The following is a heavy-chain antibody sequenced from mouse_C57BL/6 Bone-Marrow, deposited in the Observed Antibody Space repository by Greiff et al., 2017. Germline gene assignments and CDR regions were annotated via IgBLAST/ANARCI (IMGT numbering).Heavy chain of an antibody. Sequence: VQLKQSGAELVRPGASVKLSCTASGFNIKDDYMHWVQQRPEQGLEWIGWIDPEDGDTESASKFPGKATITADTSSNTAYLQLSSLTSDDTAVYYCTTAMITTHYFDYWGQGTTLTVSS. CDR3: TTAMITTHYFDY. D-gene: IGHD2-4*01. J-gene: IGHJ2*01. V-gene: IGHV14-4*01. CDR1: GFNIKDDY. CDR2: IDPEDGDT.